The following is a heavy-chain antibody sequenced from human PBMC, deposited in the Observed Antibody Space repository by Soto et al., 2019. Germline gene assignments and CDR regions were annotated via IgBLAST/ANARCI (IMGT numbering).Heavy chain of an antibody. CDR2: ISGGGDGT. CDR1: GFTFSSYA. CDR3: AKARGAYRAYDFDY. J-gene: IGHJ4*02. V-gene: IGHV3-23*01. D-gene: IGHD5-12*01. Sequence: EVQLLESGGGLVQPGGSLRLSCAASGFTFSSYAMSWVRQAPGKGLEWVSAISGGGDGTYYADSVNGRFTISRDNSKNTLYLQMISLRAEDTAVYYCAKARGAYRAYDFDYWGQGTPVAVST.